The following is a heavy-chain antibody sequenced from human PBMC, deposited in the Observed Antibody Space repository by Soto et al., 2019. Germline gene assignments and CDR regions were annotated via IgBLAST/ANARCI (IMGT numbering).Heavy chain of an antibody. CDR2: IFYSGST. V-gene: IGHV4-59*02. J-gene: IGHJ4*02. CDR1: GASVGTGY. Sequence: ASETLSLTCTVSGASVGTGYWSWIRQPPVKGLEWIGYIFYSGSTNYNPSLKSRVTISVDTSKNQLSLKLSSVTAADTAVYYCARGSAAGTKSPFDYWGQGTLVTVSS. D-gene: IGHD6-13*01. CDR3: ARGSAAGTKSPFDY.